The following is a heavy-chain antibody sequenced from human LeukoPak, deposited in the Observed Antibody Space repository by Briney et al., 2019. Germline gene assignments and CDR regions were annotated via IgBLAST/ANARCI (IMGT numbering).Heavy chain of an antibody. CDR2: INHSGST. D-gene: IGHD3-3*01. J-gene: IGHJ4*02. Sequence: SETLSLTCAVYGGSFSGYYWSWIRQPPGKGLEWIGEINHSGSTNYNPSLKSRVTISVDTSKNQFSLKLSSVTAADTAVYYCARSGGFLGVVIIAYYFDYWGQGTLVTVSS. CDR3: ARSGGFLGVVIIAYYFDY. CDR1: GGSFSGYY. V-gene: IGHV4-34*01.